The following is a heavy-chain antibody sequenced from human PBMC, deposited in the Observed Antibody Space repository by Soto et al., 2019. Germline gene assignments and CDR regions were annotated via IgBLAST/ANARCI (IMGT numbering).Heavy chain of an antibody. V-gene: IGHV3-7*04. Sequence: LRLSCAASGFTFTNYWMTWVRQAPGKGLEWVANIKQDGSEKYYVDSVKGRFTVSRDNAKNSLFLQMNSLRAEDTAVVYCARGLRWLDDWGQGTLVTVSS. D-gene: IGHD4-17*01. CDR2: IKQDGSEK. J-gene: IGHJ4*02. CDR3: ARGLRWLDD. CDR1: GFTFTNYW.